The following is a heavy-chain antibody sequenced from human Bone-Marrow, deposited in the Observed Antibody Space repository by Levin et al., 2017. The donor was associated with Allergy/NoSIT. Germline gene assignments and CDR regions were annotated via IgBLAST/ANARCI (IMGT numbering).Heavy chain of an antibody. CDR3: ARTFILTGYYWSYYFDH. J-gene: IGHJ4*02. Sequence: GGSLRLSCAASGFTFSSYGMHWVRQAPGKGLEWVAVIAYDGSNKYYVDSVKGRFTISRDNAKNSLYLQMNSLRAEDTAVYYCARTFILTGYYWSYYFDHWGQGTLVTVSS. V-gene: IGHV3-30*03. CDR2: IAYDGSNK. CDR1: GFTFSSYG. D-gene: IGHD3-9*01.